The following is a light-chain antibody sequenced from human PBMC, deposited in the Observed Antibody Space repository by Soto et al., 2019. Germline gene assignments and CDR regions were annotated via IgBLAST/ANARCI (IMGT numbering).Light chain of an antibody. CDR1: SSDIGGHDF. J-gene: IGLJ1*01. V-gene: IGLV2-14*01. CDR3: MSYRGGDPLA. CDR2: EVN. Sequence: QSALTQPASVSGSPGQSITISCTGTSSDIGGHDFLSWYQQHPGKAPKLIICEVNNRPSGVSNRFSASKSGNTASLTISGLQPEDEADSYSMSYRGGDPLAFGTGTKPTAL.